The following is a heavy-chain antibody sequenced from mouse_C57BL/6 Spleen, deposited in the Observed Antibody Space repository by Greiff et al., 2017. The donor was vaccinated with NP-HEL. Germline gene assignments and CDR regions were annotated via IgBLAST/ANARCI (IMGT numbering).Heavy chain of an antibody. V-gene: IGHV3-3*01. Sequence: EVKVEESGPSLVRPSQTLSLTCTVTGFSINSDCYWIWIRQFPGNKLEYIGYTFYSGITYYNPSLESRTYITRDTSKNQFSLKLSSVTTEDTATYYCARAPFYYGSSDYYAMDYWGQGTSVTVSS. CDR2: TFYSGIT. J-gene: IGHJ4*01. CDR3: ARAPFYYGSSDYYAMDY. D-gene: IGHD1-1*01. CDR1: GFSINSDCY.